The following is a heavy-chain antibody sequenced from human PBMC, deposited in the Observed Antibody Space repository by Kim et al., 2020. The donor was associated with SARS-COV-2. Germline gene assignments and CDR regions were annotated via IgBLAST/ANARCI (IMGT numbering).Heavy chain of an antibody. V-gene: IGHV3-23*01. D-gene: IGHD6-19*01. CDR2: ITNSGRA. J-gene: IGHJ2*01. CDR3: AKGRGIAVAVAFWYFDQ. CDR1: GFTFSNYA. Sequence: GGSLRLSCVVSGFTFSNYAMNWIRQSPEKGLEWVSAITNSGRAYYADSVRGRFTVSRDNSASTLYLEIHDLRVDDTAFYYCAKGRGIAVAVAFWYFDQWG.